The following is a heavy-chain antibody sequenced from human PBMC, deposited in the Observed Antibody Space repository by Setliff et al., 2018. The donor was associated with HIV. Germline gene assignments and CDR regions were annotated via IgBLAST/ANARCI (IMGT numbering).Heavy chain of an antibody. D-gene: IGHD2-21*02. V-gene: IGHV1-2*04. CDR3: ARGLRARPRLRGFYHYGMDV. J-gene: IGHJ6*02. CDR1: GDTFRTDA. CDR2: INSATGGT. Sequence: GASVKVSCKTSGDTFRTDAISWVRQAPGQGLEWMAWINSATGGTNYAQNFQGWVTVTRDTSASTAYMELRSLRSDDTAVYYCARGLRARPRLRGFYHYGMDVWGQGTTVTVSS.